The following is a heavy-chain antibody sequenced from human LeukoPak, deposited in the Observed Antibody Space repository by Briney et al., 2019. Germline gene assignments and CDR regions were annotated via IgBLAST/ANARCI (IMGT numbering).Heavy chain of an antibody. CDR2: ISSSSSYI. D-gene: IGHD3-10*01. V-gene: IGHV3-21*01. CDR1: GFTFSSYS. CDR3: AREGITMVRGVIDY. J-gene: IGHJ4*02. Sequence: PGGSLRLSCAASGFTFSSYSMNWVRQAPGKGLEWVSSISSSSSYIYYADSVKGRFTISRDNAKNSLYLQMNSLRAEDTAVYYCAREGITMVRGVIDYWGQGTLVTVSS.